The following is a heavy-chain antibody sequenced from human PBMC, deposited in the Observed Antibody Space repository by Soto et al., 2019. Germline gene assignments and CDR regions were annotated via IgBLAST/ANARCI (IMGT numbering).Heavy chain of an antibody. J-gene: IGHJ4*02. D-gene: IGHD3-22*01. CDR1: GGSVSSGSYY. Sequence: PSETLSLTCTVSGGSVSSGSYYWSWIRQPPGKGLEWIGYIYYSGSTNYNPSLKSRVTISVDTSKNQFSLKLSSVTAADTAVYYFARVVPSGYYSRTFDYWGQGTLVTVSS. V-gene: IGHV4-61*01. CDR3: ARVVPSGYYSRTFDY. CDR2: IYYSGST.